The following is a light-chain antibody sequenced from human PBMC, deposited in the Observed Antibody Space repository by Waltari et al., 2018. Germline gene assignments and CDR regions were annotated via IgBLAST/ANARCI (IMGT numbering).Light chain of an antibody. V-gene: IGKV2-24*01. Sequence: DIVMTQTPLSSPVTLGQPASISCRSSQSLVPMDGNTYLSWFHRRPGQPPRRLFYKIFNRFSGVPDRFSASGAGTDFTLQISRVDAEDVGIYYCLQSTQFPWTFGQGTSVEI. J-gene: IGKJ1*01. CDR2: KIF. CDR1: QSLVPMDGNTY. CDR3: LQSTQFPWT.